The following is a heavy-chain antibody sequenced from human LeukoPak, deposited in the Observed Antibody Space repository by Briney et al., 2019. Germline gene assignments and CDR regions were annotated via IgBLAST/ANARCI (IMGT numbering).Heavy chain of an antibody. CDR3: ARDWGLFWGRLSYYYYGMDV. V-gene: IGHV3-7*01. J-gene: IGHJ6*02. Sequence: PGGSLILSCAASGFTFTSHWMSWVRQAPGKVLEWVANIKQDRSEKYYVDSVKGRFTISRDNAKNSLYLQMNSLRAEDTAVYYCARDWGLFWGRLSYYYYGMDVWGQGTTVTVSS. CDR1: GFTFTSHW. CDR2: IKQDRSEK. D-gene: IGHD3-16*01.